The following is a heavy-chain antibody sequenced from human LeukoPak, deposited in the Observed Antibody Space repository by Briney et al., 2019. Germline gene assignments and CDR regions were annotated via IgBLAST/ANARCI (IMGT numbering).Heavy chain of an antibody. CDR3: ARGRKKVRGVTTYYYYYYGMDV. D-gene: IGHD3-10*01. J-gene: IGHJ6*02. Sequence: SETLSLTCTVSGGSISSYYWSWIRQPPGKGLEWIGEINHSGSTNYNPSLKSRVTISVDTSKNQFSLKLSSVTAADTAVYYCARGRKKVRGVTTYYYYYYGMDVWGQGTTVTVSS. V-gene: IGHV4-34*01. CDR2: INHSGST. CDR1: GGSISSYY.